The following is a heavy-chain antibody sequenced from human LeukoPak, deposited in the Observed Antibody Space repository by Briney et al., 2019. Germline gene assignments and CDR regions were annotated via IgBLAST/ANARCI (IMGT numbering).Heavy chain of an antibody. J-gene: IGHJ5*02. V-gene: IGHV4-59*08. CDR3: AGLTMAAAHWFDP. Sequence: SETLSLTCTVSARFMSTYYWSWIRQPPGEGLEWIGYIYYSESTNSHPSLKRRVTISVDTSKNEYTLKLSSVTAADTAVYYGAGLTMAAAHWFDPWGQGTLVTVSS. CDR2: IYYSEST. D-gene: IGHD6-13*01. CDR1: ARFMSTYY.